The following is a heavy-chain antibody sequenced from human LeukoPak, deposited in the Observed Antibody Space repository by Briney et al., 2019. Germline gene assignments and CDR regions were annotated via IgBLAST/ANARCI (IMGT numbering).Heavy chain of an antibody. Sequence: ASVKVSCTVSGSSLSGLSMHWVRHSPPKGLEWLGGFHPENDEIIYAQNFQGRVTMTEDTSTDTAYMELRSLRSEDTAVYYCVTGDHSPYYFHYWGQGTLDTVSS. CDR3: VTGDHSPYYFHY. CDR2: FHPENDEI. J-gene: IGHJ4*02. CDR1: GSSLSGLS. D-gene: IGHD1-26*01. V-gene: IGHV1-24*01.